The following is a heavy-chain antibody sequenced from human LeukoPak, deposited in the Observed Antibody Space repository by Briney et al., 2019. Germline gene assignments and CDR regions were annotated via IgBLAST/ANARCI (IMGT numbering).Heavy chain of an antibody. Sequence: PRGSLRLSCAATGFSFRSYWMNWVRPAPGKGLEWLAIIKQDGSEKHYKGSVEGRFTISRDNAKNSLHLQMNSLRAEDTAVYYCAGGSGYLITSWGQGTLVTVSS. J-gene: IGHJ5*02. CDR1: GFSFRSYW. CDR3: AGGSGYLITS. CDR2: IKQDGSEK. V-gene: IGHV3-7*01. D-gene: IGHD3-9*01.